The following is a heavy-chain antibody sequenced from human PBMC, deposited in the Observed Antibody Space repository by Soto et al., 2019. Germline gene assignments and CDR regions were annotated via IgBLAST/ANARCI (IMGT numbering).Heavy chain of an antibody. CDR2: IYSGGNT. J-gene: IGHJ4*02. Sequence: DVQLVESGGGLVLRGESLRLSCAASGFTVGSAYMSWVRQAPGKGLEWVAGIYSGGNTYYADSVKGRFTISRDTSKNXXXXXXXXXXXXXXXXXXCARDPWVGDIGDYWGQGTLVTVSS. V-gene: IGHV3-66*01. CDR3: ARDPWVGDIGDY. CDR1: GFTVGSAY. D-gene: IGHD4-17*01.